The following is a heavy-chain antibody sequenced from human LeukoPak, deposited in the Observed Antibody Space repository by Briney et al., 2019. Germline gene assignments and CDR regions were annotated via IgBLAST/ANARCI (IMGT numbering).Heavy chain of an antibody. Sequence: SSETLSLTCTVSGDSISNYYWSWIRQPPGKGLQWIGYIDDSGRTNYNPSLKRRVTISVDTSKTHFSLKLSSVTAADTAVYYCARSSEGRYYYDSSGFSYYYYYMDVWGKGTTVTISS. CDR2: IDDSGRT. D-gene: IGHD3-22*01. CDR3: ARSSEGRYYYDSSGFSYYYYYMDV. J-gene: IGHJ6*03. V-gene: IGHV4-59*01. CDR1: GDSISNYY.